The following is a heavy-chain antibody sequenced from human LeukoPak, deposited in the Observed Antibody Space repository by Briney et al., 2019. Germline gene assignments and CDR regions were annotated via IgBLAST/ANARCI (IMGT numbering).Heavy chain of an antibody. CDR3: ARRTLGTVNKRSWFDP. CDR1: GGSISSSSYY. Sequence: SETLSLTCTVSGGSISSSSYYWGWIRQPPGKGLEWIGSIYYSGSTYYNPSLKSRVTISVDTSKNQFSLKLSSVTAADTAVYYCARRTLGTVNKRSWFDPWGRGTLVTVSS. J-gene: IGHJ5*02. CDR2: IYYSGST. D-gene: IGHD4-17*01. V-gene: IGHV4-39*01.